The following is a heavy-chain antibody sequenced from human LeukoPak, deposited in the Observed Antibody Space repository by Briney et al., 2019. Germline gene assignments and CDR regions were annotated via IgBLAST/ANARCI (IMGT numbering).Heavy chain of an antibody. CDR1: GGSISSSGYY. V-gene: IGHV4-39*07. J-gene: IGHJ4*02. CDR3: ARQGPRAAAAYYFDS. Sequence: SETLSLTCTVSGGSISSSGYYWGWIRQPPGKGLEWIGSIYYSGSTYYNPSLKSRVTISVDTSKNQFFLKLTSVTAADTAVYYCARQGPRAAAAYYFDSWGQGTLVTVSS. CDR2: IYYSGST. D-gene: IGHD6-13*01.